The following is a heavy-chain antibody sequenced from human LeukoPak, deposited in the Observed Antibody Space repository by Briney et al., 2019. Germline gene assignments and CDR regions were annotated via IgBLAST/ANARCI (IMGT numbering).Heavy chain of an antibody. J-gene: IGHJ3*02. V-gene: IGHV4-38-2*02. CDR3: ARGGGSWYYDSSGHDAFDI. CDR1: GYSISSGYY. D-gene: IGHD3-22*01. CDR2: IYHSGST. Sequence: SETLSLTCTVSGYSISSGYYWGWIRQPPGKGLEWIGSIYHSGSTYYNPSLKSRVTISVDTSKNQFSLKLSSVTAADTAVYYCARGGGSWYYDSSGHDAFDIWGQGTMVTVSS.